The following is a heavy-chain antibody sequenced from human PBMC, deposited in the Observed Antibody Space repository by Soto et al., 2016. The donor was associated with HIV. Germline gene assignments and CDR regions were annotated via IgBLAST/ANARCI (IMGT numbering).Heavy chain of an antibody. CDR2: LYYSGTA. Sequence: QVQLQESGPGLVRPSETLSLTCTVSGGSISSSRHYWGWIRQPPGKGLEWIATLYYSGTAYYNPSLKSRVTISVDTPKNRFSLRLSSVTAADTAVYYCARHQEGDGYNNFDFWGQGTLVT. J-gene: IGHJ4*02. D-gene: IGHD5-12*01. CDR3: ARHQEGDGYNNFDF. CDR1: GGSISSSRHY. V-gene: IGHV4-39*01.